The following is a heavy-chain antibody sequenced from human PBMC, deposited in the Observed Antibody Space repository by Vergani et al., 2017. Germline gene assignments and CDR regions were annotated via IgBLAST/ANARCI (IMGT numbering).Heavy chain of an antibody. D-gene: IGHD2-8*01. CDR2: IYYSGST. CDR3: ARDRYCTNGVCYTDGMDV. J-gene: IGHJ6*02. Sequence: QLQLQESGPGLVKPSETLSLTCTVSGGSISSSSYYWGWIRQPPGKGLEWIGSIYYSGSTYYNPPLKSRVTISVDTSKNQFSLKLSSVTAADTAVYYCARDRYCTNGVCYTDGMDVWGQGTTVTVSS. CDR1: GGSISSSSYY. V-gene: IGHV4-39*07.